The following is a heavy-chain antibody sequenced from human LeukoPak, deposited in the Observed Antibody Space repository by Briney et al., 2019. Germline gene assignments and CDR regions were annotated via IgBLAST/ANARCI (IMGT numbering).Heavy chain of an antibody. D-gene: IGHD6-6*01. Sequence: PSETLSLTCTVSGGSISSSSYYWGWIRQPPGKGLEWIGSIYYSGSTNYNPSLKSRVTISVDTSKNQFSLKLSSVTAADTAVYYCARSRSIAARDYYYYYMDVWGEGTTVTVSS. CDR3: ARSRSIAARDYYYYYMDV. V-gene: IGHV4-39*07. J-gene: IGHJ6*03. CDR2: IYYSGST. CDR1: GGSISSSSYY.